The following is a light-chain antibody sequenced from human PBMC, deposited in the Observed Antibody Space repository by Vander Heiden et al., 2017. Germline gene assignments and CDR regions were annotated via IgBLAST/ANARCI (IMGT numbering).Light chain of an antibody. Sequence: EIVMTQSPDTLSVSPGERATLSCRASQNVNSNLAWYQQNPGQAPRLLIYGASTRATDIPARFSGSGSGTEFTLTISSLQSEDFAVYYCQQYSNWPRTFGQGTKVEIK. CDR2: GAS. CDR1: QNVNSN. CDR3: QQYSNWPRT. J-gene: IGKJ1*01. V-gene: IGKV3-15*01.